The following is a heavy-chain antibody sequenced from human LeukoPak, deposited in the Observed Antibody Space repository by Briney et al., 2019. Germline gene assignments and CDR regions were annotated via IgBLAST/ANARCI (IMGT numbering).Heavy chain of an antibody. J-gene: IGHJ4*02. D-gene: IGHD5-18*01. V-gene: IGHV3-21*01. CDR3: AREGETAMVPDY. CDR1: GFTFSSYS. Sequence: PGGSLRLSCAASGFTFSSYSMNWVRQAPAKGLEWVSSISSSSSYIYNADSVKGRFTNTKDKAKDALYLEMNRRRAEDTAVYYCAREGETAMVPDYWGQGTLVTVSS. CDR2: ISSSSSYI.